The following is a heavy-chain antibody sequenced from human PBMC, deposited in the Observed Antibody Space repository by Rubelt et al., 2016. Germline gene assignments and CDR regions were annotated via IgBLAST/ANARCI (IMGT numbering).Heavy chain of an antibody. Sequence: QVQLQESGPGLVKPSETLSLTCTVSGGSVSSGSYYWSWIRQPPGKGLEWIGYIYYSGSTNYNPSLMSRVTISVDTSKDQFSLKLSSVSAADTAVYYCARTKCSSTSCYPPFDYWGQGTLVTVSS. D-gene: IGHD2-2*01. CDR1: GGSVSSGSYY. V-gene: IGHV4-61*01. CDR3: ARTKCSSTSCYPPFDY. CDR2: IYYSGST. J-gene: IGHJ4*02.